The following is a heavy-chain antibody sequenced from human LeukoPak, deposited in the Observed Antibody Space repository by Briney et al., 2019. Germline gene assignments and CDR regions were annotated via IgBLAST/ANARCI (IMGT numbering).Heavy chain of an antibody. CDR1: GGSISSGSYY. Sequence: SETLSLTRTVSGGSISSGSYYWSWIRQPAGKGLEWIGRIYTSGSTNYNPSLKSRVTISVDTSKNQFSLKLSSVTAADTAVYYCARDSGGYCGGDCYDYWGQGTLVTVSS. V-gene: IGHV4-61*02. CDR2: IYTSGST. D-gene: IGHD2-21*02. J-gene: IGHJ4*02. CDR3: ARDSGGYCGGDCYDY.